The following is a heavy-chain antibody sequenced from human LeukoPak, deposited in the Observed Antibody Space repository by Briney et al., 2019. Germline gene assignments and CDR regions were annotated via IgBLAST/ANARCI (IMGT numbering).Heavy chain of an antibody. Sequence: QTGGSLRRSCTASGFTFSNSAMSWVRQAPGKGLEWVSAISGSGDSTYYADSVKGRFTISGDNSKNTLYLQMNSLRAEDTAVYYCAKGPLYDFWGQGTLVTVSS. V-gene: IGHV3-23*01. CDR3: AKGPLYDF. CDR2: ISGSGDST. J-gene: IGHJ4*02. CDR1: GFTFSNSA.